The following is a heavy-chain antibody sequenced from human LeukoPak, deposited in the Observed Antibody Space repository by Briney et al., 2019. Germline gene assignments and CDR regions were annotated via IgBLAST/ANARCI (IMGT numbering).Heavy chain of an antibody. Sequence: GGSLRLSCAVSGFTFSSYWMHWVRQAPGKGLVWVSRIDRDGSRINYADSVKGRFTISRDNGKNTLFLQMNSLRAEDAAVYYCARGKGLDVWGQGTTVTVSS. CDR2: IDRDGSRI. J-gene: IGHJ6*02. CDR3: ARGKGLDV. CDR1: GFTFSSYW. V-gene: IGHV3-74*01.